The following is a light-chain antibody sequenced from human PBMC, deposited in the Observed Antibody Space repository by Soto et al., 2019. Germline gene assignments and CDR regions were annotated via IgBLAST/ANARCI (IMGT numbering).Light chain of an antibody. CDR1: NSDVGGYNY. V-gene: IGLV2-8*01. J-gene: IGLJ1*01. CDR2: EVT. CDR3: SSYARDNNYV. Sequence: QSALTQPPSASGSPGQSVTIPCTGTNSDVGGYNYVSWYQQYPGKAPKLIIYEVTRRPSGVPDRFSGSKSGNTASLTVSGLQADDEADYYCSSYARDNNYVFGAGTKLTVL.